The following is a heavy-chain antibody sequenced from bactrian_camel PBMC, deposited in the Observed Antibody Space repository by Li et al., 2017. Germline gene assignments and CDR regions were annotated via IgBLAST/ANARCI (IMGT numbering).Heavy chain of an antibody. Sequence: HVQLVESGGGSVQAGGSLTLSGTASGSYYGTNVMAWFRQAPGKEREGVAAINGGDTYYGDSVKGRFTISQDATKNTLYLQMNSLKTDDTGVYYCAALNETFGARFAWCSDFRGEGTQVTVS. V-gene: IGHV3S55*01. CDR1: GSYYGTNV. CDR3: AALNETFGARFAWCSDF. CDR2: INGGDT. J-gene: IGHJ4*01. D-gene: IGHD1*01.